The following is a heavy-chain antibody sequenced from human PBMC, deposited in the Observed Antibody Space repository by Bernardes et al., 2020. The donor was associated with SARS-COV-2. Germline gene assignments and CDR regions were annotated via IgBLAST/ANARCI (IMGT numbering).Heavy chain of an antibody. CDR3: ARQTFDIVVVPAAIGYYYYYMDV. D-gene: IGHD2-2*01. Sequence: SETLSLTCAVYGRSFSGYYWSWIRQPPGKGLECIGEINHSGSTNYNPSLKSRVTISVDTSKNQFSLKLSSVTAADTAVYYCARQTFDIVVVPAAIGYYYYYMDVWGKGTTVTVSS. V-gene: IGHV4-34*01. J-gene: IGHJ6*03. CDR2: INHSGST. CDR1: GRSFSGYY.